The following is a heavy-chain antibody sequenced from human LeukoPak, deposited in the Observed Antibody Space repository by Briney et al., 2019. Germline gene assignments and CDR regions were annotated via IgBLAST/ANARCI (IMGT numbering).Heavy chain of an antibody. V-gene: IGHV4-59*01. Sequence: SETLSLTCTVSGGSISSYYWSWIRQPPGKGLEWLGYIYYSGSTNYNPSLKSRVTISVDTSKNQFSLKLSSVTAADTAVYYCARDSLYCSSTSCYFNWFDPWGQGTLVTVSS. CDR1: GGSISSYY. J-gene: IGHJ5*02. CDR3: ARDSLYCSSTSCYFNWFDP. CDR2: IYYSGST. D-gene: IGHD2-2*01.